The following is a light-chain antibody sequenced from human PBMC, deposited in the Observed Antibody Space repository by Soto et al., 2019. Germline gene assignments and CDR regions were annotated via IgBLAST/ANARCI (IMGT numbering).Light chain of an antibody. CDR2: GNS. V-gene: IGLV1-40*01. J-gene: IGLJ3*02. CDR1: SSNIGAGYD. Sequence: QPVLTQPPSVSGAPGQRVTISCTGSSSNIGAGYDVHWYQQLPGTAPKLLIYGNSNRPSGVPDRFSGSKSGTSASLAITGLRAEDEADYYCQSYDSSLRGWVFGGGTQLTVL. CDR3: QSYDSSLRGWV.